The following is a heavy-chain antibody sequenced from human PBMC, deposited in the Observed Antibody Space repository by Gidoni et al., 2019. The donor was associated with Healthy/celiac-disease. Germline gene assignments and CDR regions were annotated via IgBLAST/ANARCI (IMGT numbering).Heavy chain of an antibody. CDR2: IYYSGST. CDR1: GGSISSRSYY. J-gene: IGHJ3*02. CDR3: ARHGLFFYYDILPKRNAFDI. Sequence: QLHLQESGPGLVKPSETLSPTCTVSGGSISSRSYYWGWIRQPPGKGLEWIGSIYYSGSTYYNPSLKSRVTISVDTSKNQFSLKLSSVTAADTAVYYCARHGLFFYYDILPKRNAFDIWGQGTMVTVSS. V-gene: IGHV4-39*01. D-gene: IGHD3-9*01.